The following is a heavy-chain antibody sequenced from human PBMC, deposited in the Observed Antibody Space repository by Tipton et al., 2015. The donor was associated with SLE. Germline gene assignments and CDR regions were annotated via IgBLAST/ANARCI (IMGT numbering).Heavy chain of an antibody. D-gene: IGHD6-13*01. CDR3: ARNASMYSSSWYWWFDP. J-gene: IGHJ5*02. V-gene: IGHV3-11*06. Sequence: SLRLSCAASGFTFSDYYMSWIRQAPGKGLEWVSYISSSSSYTNYAASVKGRFTISRDNAKNSLYLQMNSLRAEDTAVYYCARNASMYSSSWYWWFDPWGQGTLVTVSS. CDR1: GFTFSDYY. CDR2: ISSSSSYT.